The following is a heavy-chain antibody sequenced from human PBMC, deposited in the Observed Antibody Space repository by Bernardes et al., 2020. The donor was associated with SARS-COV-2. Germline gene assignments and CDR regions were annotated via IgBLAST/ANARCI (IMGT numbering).Heavy chain of an antibody. D-gene: IGHD3-22*01. CDR3: AKDHDSSGYPIYYYYGMDV. CDR2: ISYDGSNK. Sequence: GGSLRLSCAASGFTFSSYGMHWVRQAPGKGLEWVAVISYDGSNKNYADSVKGRFTISRDNSKNTLYLQMNSLRAEDTAVYYCAKDHDSSGYPIYYYYGMDVWGQGTTVTVSS. CDR1: GFTFSSYG. V-gene: IGHV3-30*18. J-gene: IGHJ6*02.